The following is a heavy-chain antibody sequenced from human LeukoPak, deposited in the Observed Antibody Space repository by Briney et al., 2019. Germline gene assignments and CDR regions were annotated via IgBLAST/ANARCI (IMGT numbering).Heavy chain of an antibody. Sequence: SETLSSTCTVSGGSISSSSYYWGWIRQPPGKGLEWIGSIFYSGSTFYNPSLKSRVTMSVDTSKNQFSLRLSSVTAADTAVYYCARGRYSAGDNWFDPWGQGTLVTVSS. CDR2: IFYSGST. V-gene: IGHV4-39*07. J-gene: IGHJ5*02. CDR1: GGSISSSSYY. CDR3: ARGRYSAGDNWFDP. D-gene: IGHD3-9*01.